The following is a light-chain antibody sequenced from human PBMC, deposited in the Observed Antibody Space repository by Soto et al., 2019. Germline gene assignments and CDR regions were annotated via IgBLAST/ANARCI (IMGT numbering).Light chain of an antibody. Sequence: QSLLTQPASVSGSPGQSISISWPGTSGDIGAYNFVSWYQQHPGKAPKLMLYDVNIRPSGVSNRFSGSKSGNTASLTISGLQAEDEADYYCTSWTTSTTMIFGGGTKVTVL. CDR1: SGDIGAYNF. J-gene: IGLJ2*01. CDR2: DVN. CDR3: TSWTTSTTMI. V-gene: IGLV2-14*03.